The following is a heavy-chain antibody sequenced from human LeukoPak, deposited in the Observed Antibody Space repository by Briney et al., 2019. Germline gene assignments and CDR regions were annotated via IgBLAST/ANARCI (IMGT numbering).Heavy chain of an antibody. V-gene: IGHV3-72*01. CDR1: GFTFSDHY. Sequence: GGSLRLSCAASGFTFSDHYMEWVRQAPGKGLEWVGRTRNKANSYTTEYAASVKGRFTISRDDSKNSLYLQMNSLKTEDTAVYYCRTFLGSSSSDAFDIWGQGTMVTVSS. CDR3: RTFLGSSSSDAFDI. CDR2: TRNKANSYTT. J-gene: IGHJ3*02. D-gene: IGHD6-13*01.